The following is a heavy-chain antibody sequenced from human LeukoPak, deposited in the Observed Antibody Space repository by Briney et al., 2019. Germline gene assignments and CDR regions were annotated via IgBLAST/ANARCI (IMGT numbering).Heavy chain of an antibody. Sequence: SETLSLTCAVYGGSFSGYYWSWIRQPPGKGLEWIGEINHSGSTNYNPSLKSRVTISVDTSKNQFSLKLSSVTAADTAVYYCACRLLWFGESGWGQGTMVTVSS. J-gene: IGHJ3*01. D-gene: IGHD3-10*01. CDR2: INHSGST. CDR1: GGSFSGYY. CDR3: ACRLLWFGESG. V-gene: IGHV4-34*01.